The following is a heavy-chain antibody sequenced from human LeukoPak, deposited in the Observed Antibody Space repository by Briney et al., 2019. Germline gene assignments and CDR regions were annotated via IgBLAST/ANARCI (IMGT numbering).Heavy chain of an antibody. CDR1: GGSISSSSYY. D-gene: IGHD6-13*01. J-gene: IGHJ4*02. CDR2: IYYSGST. V-gene: IGHV4-39*01. CDR3: ARGTTTGYRTSWFDY. Sequence: SETLSLTCTVSGGSISSSSYYWGWLRQPPGKGLEWIGSIYYSGSTYYNPSLKSRVTISVDTSKNQFSLKLSSVTAADTAVYYCARGTTTGYRTSWFDYWGQGTLVTVSS.